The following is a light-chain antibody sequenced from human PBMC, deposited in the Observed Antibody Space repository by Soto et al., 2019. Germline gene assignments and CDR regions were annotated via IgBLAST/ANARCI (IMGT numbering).Light chain of an antibody. CDR2: LGS. CDR1: QSLLHVNGYNY. J-gene: IGKJ2*01. V-gene: IGKV2-28*01. CDR3: MQTLQTPYT. Sequence: DIVMTQSPLSLPVTPGEPASISCRSSQSLLHVNGYNYLDWYLQKPGQSPQLLIYLGSNRASGVPDRFSGSGSGTDFTLKIGRVEAEDVGVYYCMQTLQTPYTFGPGTKLEIK.